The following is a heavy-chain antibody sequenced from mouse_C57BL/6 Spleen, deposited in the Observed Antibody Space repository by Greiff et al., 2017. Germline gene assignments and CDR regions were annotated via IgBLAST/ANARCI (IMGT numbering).Heavy chain of an antibody. CDR2: ISNGGGST. CDR1: GFTFSDYY. J-gene: IGHJ2*01. Sequence: EVQRVESGGGLVQPGGSLKLSCAASGFTFSDYYMYWVRQTPEKRLEWVAYISNGGGSTYYPDTVKGRFTISRDNAKNTLYLQMSRLKSEDTAMYYCARYGSSYFDYWGQGTTLTVSS. CDR3: ARYGSSYFDY. D-gene: IGHD1-1*01. V-gene: IGHV5-12*01.